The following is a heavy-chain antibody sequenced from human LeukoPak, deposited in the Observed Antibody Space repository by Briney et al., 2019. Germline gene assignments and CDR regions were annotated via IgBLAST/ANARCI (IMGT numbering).Heavy chain of an antibody. CDR1: GFTFNDYG. V-gene: IGHV3-7*03. D-gene: IGHD3-16*01. Sequence: GGSLRLSCAVSGFTFNDYGMSWGGEARGKGGEGGASIKRDGAENIYVDSVKVRFTISRDNTENSLYLQMNSLGAADTALYSCARVPLANTPEFFQHWGQGTLVTVSS. CDR3: ARVPLANTPEFFQH. J-gene: IGHJ1*01. CDR2: IKRDGAEN.